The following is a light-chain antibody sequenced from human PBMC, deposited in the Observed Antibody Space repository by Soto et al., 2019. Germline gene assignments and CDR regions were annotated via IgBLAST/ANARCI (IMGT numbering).Light chain of an antibody. V-gene: IGLV1-47*01. CDR1: ISSIGNNY. J-gene: IGLJ1*01. CDR3: AAWDDTVRSYV. Sequence: QSALTQPSSVSGTPGQGVTISCSGSISSIGNNYVYWFQQLPGTAPKVLSNRNDQRPSGVPDRFSGSKSGTSASLAISGLRSEDEADYYCAAWDDTVRSYVFGTGTKVTVL. CDR2: RND.